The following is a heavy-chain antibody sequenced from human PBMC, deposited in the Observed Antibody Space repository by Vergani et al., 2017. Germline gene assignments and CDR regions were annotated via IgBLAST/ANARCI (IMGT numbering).Heavy chain of an antibody. CDR2: IIPILGIA. D-gene: IGHD2-15*01. Sequence: QVQLVQSGAEVKKPGASVKVSCKASGGTFSSYAISWVRQAPGQGLEWMGRIIPILGIANYAQKFQGRVTMTADKYTSTAYMELSSLRSEDTAVYYCARGYCSGGSCYPLSGYYYGMDVWGQGTTVTVSS. V-gene: IGHV1-69*04. CDR1: GGTFSSYA. J-gene: IGHJ6*02. CDR3: ARGYCSGGSCYPLSGYYYGMDV.